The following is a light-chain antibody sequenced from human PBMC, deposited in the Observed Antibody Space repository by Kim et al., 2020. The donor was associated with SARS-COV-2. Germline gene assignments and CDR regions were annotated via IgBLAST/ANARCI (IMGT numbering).Light chain of an antibody. J-gene: IGKJ1*01. CDR2: DAA. V-gene: IGKV3-15*01. CDR1: ESVRSY. Sequence: ILMTQSPVTLSVSPGERATLSCRASESVRSYLAWYQHKPGQAPRLLIYDAATRAAGIPARFSGSGSGTDFTLTISSLQSEDFAVYYCQQYNNWWTFGQGTKVDIK. CDR3: QQYNNWWT.